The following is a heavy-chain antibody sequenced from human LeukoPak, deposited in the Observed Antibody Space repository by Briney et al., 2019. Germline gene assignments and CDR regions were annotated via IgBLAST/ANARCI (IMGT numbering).Heavy chain of an antibody. J-gene: IGHJ4*02. CDR1: GYSITSAYH. D-gene: IGHD7-27*01. V-gene: IGHV4-61*01. CDR2: IYNSGHT. CDR3: ARDLGTWAYYFDY. Sequence: SETLSLTCTVSGYSITSAYHWGWIRQPPGKGLEWIGYIYNSGHTNYNPSLKSRVTMSIDTSKNQFPLNLSSATAADTAFYYCARDLGTWAYYFDYWGQGILVTVSS.